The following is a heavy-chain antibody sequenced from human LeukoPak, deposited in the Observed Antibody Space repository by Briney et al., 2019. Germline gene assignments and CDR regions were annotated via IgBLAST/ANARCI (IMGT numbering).Heavy chain of an antibody. Sequence: SLRLSFAASGFTFSSYGMHWVRQAPGKGLERVAVIWYDGRNKFYADSLKGRFTISRDNSKNTLYLQMDSLRAEDTAVYYCARVNRGDAFDIWGQGTLVTVSS. D-gene: IGHD3-16*02. CDR2: IWYDGRNK. J-gene: IGHJ3*02. CDR1: GFTFSSYG. V-gene: IGHV3-33*01. CDR3: ARVNRGDAFDI.